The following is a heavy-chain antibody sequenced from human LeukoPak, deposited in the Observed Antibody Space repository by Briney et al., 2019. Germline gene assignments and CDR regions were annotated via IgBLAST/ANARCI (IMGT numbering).Heavy chain of an antibody. CDR1: GFSFGGYA. J-gene: IGHJ4*02. D-gene: IGHD2-2*02. Sequence: GGSLRLSCASSGFSFGGYAMIWVRQAPGKGLELVSTISGSGASTFYADSVRGRFITSKDIPSNTVYLQMNSLRAEDTAVYYCAKGSRGYTNYYFDSWGQGTLVTVSS. V-gene: IGHV3-23*01. CDR3: AKGSRGYTNYYFDS. CDR2: ISGSGAST.